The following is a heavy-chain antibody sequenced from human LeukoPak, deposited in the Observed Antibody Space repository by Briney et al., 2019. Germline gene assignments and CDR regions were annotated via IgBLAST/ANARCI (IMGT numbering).Heavy chain of an antibody. V-gene: IGHV3-23*01. Sequence: HPGGSLRLSCAASGFTFSGFAMSWVRRTPGKGLGWVSGISGSGDNTLYADSVKGRFTISRDNSKNTLYLEMNSLRAEDTAIYYCAKMKGHPLPKYYMDVWGQGTTVTVSS. J-gene: IGHJ6*01. CDR2: ISGSGDNT. D-gene: IGHD1-26*01. CDR3: AKMKGHPLPKYYMDV. CDR1: GFTFSGFA.